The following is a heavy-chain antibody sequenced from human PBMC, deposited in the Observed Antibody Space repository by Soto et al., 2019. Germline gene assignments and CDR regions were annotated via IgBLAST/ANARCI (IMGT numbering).Heavy chain of an antibody. CDR1: GFTCSSYA. Sequence: EVQLLESGGGVVEPGGSLRLSCAASGFTCSSYARSWVRQAPGQGLECVSAISGSGGITYYAASVKGRFTISRDNSKSTPYRQMDTLRAEDTALYYCAKHGGENPHHHFDSWGPGTLVTVCS. CDR3: AKHGGENPHHHFDS. CDR2: ISGSGGIT. V-gene: IGHV3-23*01. D-gene: IGHD3-16*01. J-gene: IGHJ4*02.